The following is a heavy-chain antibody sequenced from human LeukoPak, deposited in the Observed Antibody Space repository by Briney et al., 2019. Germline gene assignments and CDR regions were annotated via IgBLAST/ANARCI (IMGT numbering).Heavy chain of an antibody. J-gene: IGHJ3*02. Sequence: SETLSLTCSVSGYSISSGYYWAWIRQPPGKGLEWIGSIYHTGNTYYSSSLENRVIISVDTSKNEFSLKLSYVTAADTAVYYCARVWRDYAIGDAFDIWGQGTMVTVSS. D-gene: IGHD4-17*01. CDR3: ARVWRDYAIGDAFDI. CDR1: GYSISSGYY. V-gene: IGHV4-38-2*02. CDR2: IYHTGNT.